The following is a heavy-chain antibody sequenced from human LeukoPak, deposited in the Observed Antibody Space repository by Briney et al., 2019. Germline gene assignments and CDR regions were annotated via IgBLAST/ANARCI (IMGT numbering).Heavy chain of an antibody. Sequence: ASVKVSCKASGYTFTGYYMHWVRQAPGQGREWMGWINPNSGGTNYEQKFQGRVTMTRDTSISTAYMELSRLRSDDTAVYYCARWSIAVADFYFDYWGQGTLVTVSS. CDR1: GYTFTGYY. J-gene: IGHJ4*02. V-gene: IGHV1-2*02. D-gene: IGHD6-19*01. CDR3: ARWSIAVADFYFDY. CDR2: INPNSGGT.